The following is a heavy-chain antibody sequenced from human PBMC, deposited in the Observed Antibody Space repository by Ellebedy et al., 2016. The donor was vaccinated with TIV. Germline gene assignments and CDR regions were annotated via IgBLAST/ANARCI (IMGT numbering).Heavy chain of an antibody. CDR3: AGGISVAGTSLGF. CDR2: IYSSGGT. J-gene: IGHJ4*02. V-gene: IGHV3-23*05. CDR1: GFTFSSHA. Sequence: GESLKISCAASGFTFSSHAMSWVRQAPGRGLEWASTIYSSGGTYYAGSVKGRFTISRDNSKNTLYLQMNSLRAEDTAVYYCAGGISVAGTSLGFWGQGTLVTVSS. D-gene: IGHD6-19*01.